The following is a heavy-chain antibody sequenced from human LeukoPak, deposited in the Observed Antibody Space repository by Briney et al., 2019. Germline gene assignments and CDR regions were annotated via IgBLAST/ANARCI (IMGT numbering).Heavy chain of an antibody. J-gene: IGHJ3*02. CDR3: VRDGLLVSGVALDI. CDR1: GGSFSGYY. D-gene: IGHD2-15*01. Sequence: SETLSLTCAVYGGSFSGYYWSWIRQPPGKGLEWIGEINHSGSTNYNPSLKSRVTISVDTSKNQFSLKLSSVTAADTAVYYCVRDGLLVSGVALDIWGQGTMVTVSS. CDR2: INHSGST. V-gene: IGHV4-34*01.